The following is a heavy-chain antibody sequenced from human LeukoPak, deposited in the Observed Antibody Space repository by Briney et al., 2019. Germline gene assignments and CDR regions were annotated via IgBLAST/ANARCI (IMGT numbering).Heavy chain of an antibody. V-gene: IGHV3-74*01. D-gene: IGHD1-26*01. CDR1: GFTLSSYW. CDR2: VNSEERRT. Sequence: GGSLRLSCEASGFTLSSYWMHWVRQAPGKGPLWVSCVNSEERRTSYADSVKGRLTISTDNAKTTLYIEMNSLRAEGTAVYYCPRERDSGSYRDDYRGQGTLVTVSS. J-gene: IGHJ4*02. CDR3: PRERDSGSYRDDY.